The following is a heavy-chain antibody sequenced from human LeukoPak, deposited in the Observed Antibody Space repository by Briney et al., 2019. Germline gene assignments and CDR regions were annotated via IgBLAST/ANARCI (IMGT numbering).Heavy chain of an antibody. CDR3: TRENWYIDY. V-gene: IGHV3-7*01. CDR1: GFTFSSYV. CDR2: IKQDGSEK. J-gene: IGHJ4*02. Sequence: GGSLRLSCAASGFTFSSYVMHWVRQAPGKGLEWVANIKQDGSEKYYVDSVKDRFTISRDNAKNSLYLQMNSLRAEDAAVYYCTRENWYIDYWGQGNLVTVSS.